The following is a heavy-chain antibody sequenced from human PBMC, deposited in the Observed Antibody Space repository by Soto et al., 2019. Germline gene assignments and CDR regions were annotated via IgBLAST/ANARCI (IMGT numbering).Heavy chain of an antibody. J-gene: IGHJ5*02. CDR1: GYTFTSYG. CDR3: ARDFEEHYDFWSGYYTGMGVRWFDP. Sequence: GASVKVSCKASGYTFTSYGISWVRQAPGQGLEWMGWISAYNGNTNYAQKLQGRVTMTTDTSTSTAYMELRSLRSDDTAVYYCARDFEEHYDFWSGYYTGMGVRWFDPWGQGTLVTVSS. CDR2: ISAYNGNT. D-gene: IGHD3-3*01. V-gene: IGHV1-18*01.